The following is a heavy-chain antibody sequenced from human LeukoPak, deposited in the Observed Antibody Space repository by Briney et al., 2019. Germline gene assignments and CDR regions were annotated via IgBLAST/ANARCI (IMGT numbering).Heavy chain of an antibody. Sequence: ASVTVSCKASGYTFTGYYMHWVRQAPGQGLEWMGCINPNSGGTNYSQKFQGRVTMTRDTSISTAYMELSRLISDDTAVYYCARDIDTAMVVKDYWGQGTLVTVSS. CDR2: INPNSGGT. V-gene: IGHV1-2*02. CDR1: GYTFTGYY. J-gene: IGHJ4*02. D-gene: IGHD5-18*01. CDR3: ARDIDTAMVVKDY.